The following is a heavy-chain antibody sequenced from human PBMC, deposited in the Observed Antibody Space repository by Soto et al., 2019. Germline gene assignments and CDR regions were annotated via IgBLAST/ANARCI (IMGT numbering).Heavy chain of an antibody. Sequence: ASVKVSCKAYGYTFTTYIISWVLQAPGQGLEWMGWISPYNGTTKYAEKFQGEMTMTTDTATSTAYMDLRSLRSDDTAVYYCARDRERDTGLNFYYYLHGMDAWGQGTRVTVSS. D-gene: IGHD1-1*01. CDR2: ISPYNGTT. V-gene: IGHV1-18*04. J-gene: IGHJ6*02. CDR3: ARDRERDTGLNFYYYLHGMDA. CDR1: GYTFTTYI.